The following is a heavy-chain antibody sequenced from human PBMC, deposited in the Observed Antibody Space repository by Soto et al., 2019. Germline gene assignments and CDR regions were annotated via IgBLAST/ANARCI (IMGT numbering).Heavy chain of an antibody. CDR3: ARARTRTTSTPYGMDV. D-gene: IGHD1-7*01. CDR2: IIPIFGTA. CDR1: GGTFSSYA. J-gene: IGHJ6*02. V-gene: IGHV1-69*13. Sequence: SVKVSCKASGGTFSSYAISWVRQAPGQGLEWMGGIIPIFGTANYAQKFQGRVTITADESTSTAYMELSSLRSEDTAVYYCARARTRTTSTPYGMDVWRQGTTVTVSS.